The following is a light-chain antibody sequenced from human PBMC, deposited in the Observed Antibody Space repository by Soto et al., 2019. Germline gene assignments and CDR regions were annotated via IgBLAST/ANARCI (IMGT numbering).Light chain of an antibody. CDR2: TTN. V-gene: IGLV1-44*01. Sequence: QSVLTQPPSASGTPGQRATISCCGSNSNIGSDIVNCYQLLPGAAPEVLINTTNQRPSGVPDRFSGSKSGTSASLAISGLQSEDEADYYCAARDDTLNGAVFGGGTKLTVL. J-gene: IGLJ3*02. CDR1: NSNIGSDI. CDR3: AARDDTLNGAV.